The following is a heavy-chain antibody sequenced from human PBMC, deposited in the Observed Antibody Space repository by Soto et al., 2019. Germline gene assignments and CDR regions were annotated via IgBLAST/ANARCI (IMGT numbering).Heavy chain of an antibody. Sequence: QITLKESGPTLVKPTQTLTLTCTFSGFSLSTSGVGVGWIRQPPGKALEWLALIYWDDDKRYSPSLKSRLTITKDTSKHQAVLTMTNMDPVDTATYYCAHVYGGYANFDYWGQGTLVTVSS. CDR1: GFSLSTSGVG. D-gene: IGHD5-12*01. CDR2: IYWDDDK. CDR3: AHVYGGYANFDY. V-gene: IGHV2-5*02. J-gene: IGHJ4*02.